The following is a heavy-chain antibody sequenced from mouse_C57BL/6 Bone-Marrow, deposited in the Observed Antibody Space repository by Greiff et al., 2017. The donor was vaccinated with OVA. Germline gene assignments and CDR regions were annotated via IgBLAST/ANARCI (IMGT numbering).Heavy chain of an antibody. Sequence: SYNQKFKGKAKLTAVTSASTAYMELSSLTNEDSAVYYCTRAVVATYSYFDVWGTGTTVTVSS. J-gene: IGHJ1*03. D-gene: IGHD1-1*01. CDR3: TRAVVATYSYFDV. V-gene: IGHV1-5*01.